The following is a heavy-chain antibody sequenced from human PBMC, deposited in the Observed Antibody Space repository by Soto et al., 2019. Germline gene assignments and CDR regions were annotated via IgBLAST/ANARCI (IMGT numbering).Heavy chain of an antibody. D-gene: IGHD5-12*01. CDR3: ARRIGATETFDY. J-gene: IGHJ4*02. Sequence: QVRLQESGPGLVKPSETLSLTCSVSGGSMLCYYWCWIRQPPGRGLEWIGFSYSAGSTKYNPSLNSRVTRSVDTSKNQFSLTVTSVTAADTAVYDCARRIGATETFDYWGQGTLVTVSS. V-gene: IGHV4-59*08. CDR2: SYSAGST. CDR1: GGSMLCYY.